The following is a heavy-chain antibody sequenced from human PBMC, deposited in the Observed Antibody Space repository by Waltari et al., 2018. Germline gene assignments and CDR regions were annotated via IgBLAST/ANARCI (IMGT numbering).Heavy chain of an antibody. CDR2: IYHSGST. CDR3: ARSNWGWGYFDL. J-gene: IGHJ2*01. CDR1: GYSISSGYY. D-gene: IGHD7-27*01. V-gene: IGHV4-38-2*01. Sequence: QVQLQESGPGLVKPSETLSLTCAVSGYSISSGYYWGWIRQPPGKGLEWIGSIYHSGSTNYNPSLKSRVTISVDTSKNQFSLKLSSVTAADTAVYYCARSNWGWGYFDLWGRGTLVTVSS.